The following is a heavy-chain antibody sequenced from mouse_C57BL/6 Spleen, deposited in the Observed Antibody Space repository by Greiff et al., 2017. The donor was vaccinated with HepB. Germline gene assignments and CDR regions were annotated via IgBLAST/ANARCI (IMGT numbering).Heavy chain of an antibody. CDR3: AKTHYYGSSPFAY. CDR2: IWRGGST. V-gene: IGHV2-5*01. CDR1: GFSLTSYG. Sequence: VQLQQSGPGLVQPSQSLSITCTVSGFSLTSYGVHWVRQSPGKGLEWLGVIWRGGSTDYNAAFMSRLSITKDDSKSQVFFKMNILQAEDTAIYYCAKTHYYGSSPFAYWGQGTLVTVSA. J-gene: IGHJ3*01. D-gene: IGHD1-1*01.